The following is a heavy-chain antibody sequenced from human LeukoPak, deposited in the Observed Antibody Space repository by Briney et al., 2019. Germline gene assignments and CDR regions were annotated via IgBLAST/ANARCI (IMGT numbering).Heavy chain of an antibody. CDR1: GYTFTSYY. D-gene: IGHD5-12*01. CDR2: INPSGGST. Sequence: ASVEVSCKASGYTFTSYYMHWVRQAPGQGLERMGIINPSGGSTSYAQKFQGRVTMTRDTSTSTVYMELSSLRSEDTAVYYCATLGRSGYDLKGVSDYWGQGTLVTVSS. CDR3: ATLGRSGYDLKGVSDY. J-gene: IGHJ4*02. V-gene: IGHV1-46*01.